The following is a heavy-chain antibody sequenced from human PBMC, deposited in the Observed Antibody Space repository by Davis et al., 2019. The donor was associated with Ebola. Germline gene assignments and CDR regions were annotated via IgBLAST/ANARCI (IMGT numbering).Heavy chain of an antibody. V-gene: IGHV3-7*01. CDR1: GFIFSNYW. D-gene: IGHD1-14*01. CDR3: ARDLPGGDWYFDL. CDR2: IKQDGGEK. J-gene: IGHJ2*01. Sequence: GGSLRLSCAASGFIFSNYWMSWVRQAPGKGPEWVAIIKQDGGEKYYVDSVKGRFTISRDNSKNTLYLQMSSLRAEDTAVYYCARDLPGGDWYFDLWGRGTLVTVSS.